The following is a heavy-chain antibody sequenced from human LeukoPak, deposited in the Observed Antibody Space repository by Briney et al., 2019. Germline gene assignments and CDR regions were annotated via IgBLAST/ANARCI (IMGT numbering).Heavy chain of an antibody. CDR3: ASLAVAGLSEGY. D-gene: IGHD6-19*01. V-gene: IGHV4-39*01. CDR1: GGSISSDSYY. Sequence: LETLSLTCTVSGGSISSDSYYWAWIRQPPGKGLEWIACIYYSGSTYYNPSLKSRVTISVDTSRNQFSLKLSSVTAADTAVYYCASLAVAGLSEGYWGQGTLVIVSS. CDR2: IYYSGST. J-gene: IGHJ4*02.